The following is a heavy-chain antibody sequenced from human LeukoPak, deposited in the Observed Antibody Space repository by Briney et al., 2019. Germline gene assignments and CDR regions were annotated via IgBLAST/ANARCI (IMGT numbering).Heavy chain of an antibody. CDR3: ARRGGYNYGYFDY. CDR2: IYPGDSDT. Sequence: GESLKISFKGSEXSFTNYWIGWVRQTPGKGLEWMGFIYPGDSDTTYSPSFQGQVTISADKSISTAYLQWSRLKASDTAMYYCARRGGYNYGYFDYWGQGTQVTVSS. D-gene: IGHD5-18*01. V-gene: IGHV5-51*01. J-gene: IGHJ4*02. CDR1: EXSFTNYW.